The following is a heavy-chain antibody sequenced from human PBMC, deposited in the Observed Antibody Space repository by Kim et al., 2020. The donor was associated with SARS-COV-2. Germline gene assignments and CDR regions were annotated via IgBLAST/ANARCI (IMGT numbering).Heavy chain of an antibody. Sequence: RFTISRDNSKNTLYLQMNSLRAEDTAVYYCARGPIVGAKGGIYYYYGMDVWGQGTTVTVSS. V-gene: IGHV3-66*01. J-gene: IGHJ6*02. D-gene: IGHD1-26*01. CDR3: ARGPIVGAKGGIYYYYGMDV.